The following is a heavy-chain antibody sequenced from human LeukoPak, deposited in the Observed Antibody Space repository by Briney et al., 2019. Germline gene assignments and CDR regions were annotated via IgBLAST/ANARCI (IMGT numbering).Heavy chain of an antibody. Sequence: ASVKVSCKASGYTFTGYYMHWVRQAPGQGLEWMGWINPNSGGTNYAQKFQGRVTMTRDTSISTAYMELSRLRSDDTAVYYCAREKNRSRGYSCGLGYWGQGTLVTVSS. D-gene: IGHD5-18*01. J-gene: IGHJ4*02. V-gene: IGHV1-2*02. CDR3: AREKNRSRGYSCGLGY. CDR2: INPNSGGT. CDR1: GYTFTGYY.